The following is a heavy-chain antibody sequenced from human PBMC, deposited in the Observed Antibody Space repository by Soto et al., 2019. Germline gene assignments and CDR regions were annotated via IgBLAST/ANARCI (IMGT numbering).Heavy chain of an antibody. CDR3: ARSINWPDWFDP. J-gene: IGHJ5*02. V-gene: IGHV3-53*01. CDR2: IYTGGST. D-gene: IGHD1-1*01. Sequence: XVSLSLSFAASGFIFSSNYMSWVRQAPGKGLGWVSVIYTGGSTYYADSVKGRFTISRDNSKNTLYLQMNSLRVEDTAVYYCARSINWPDWFDPWGQGILVTVSS. CDR1: GFIFSSNY.